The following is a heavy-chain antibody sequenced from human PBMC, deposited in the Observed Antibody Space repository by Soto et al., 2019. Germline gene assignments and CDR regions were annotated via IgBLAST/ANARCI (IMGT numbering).Heavy chain of an antibody. CDR3: ARGDQKIVDASEY. D-gene: IGHD2-15*01. J-gene: IGHJ4*02. CDR1: GESFSGNY. Sequence: QVQLQQWGAGLLKPSETLSLTCATSGESFSGNYWSWVRQPPGKGLEWIGETNHRGTTVYNPSLRGRVSISLDMSESRFSLRLSFVSAADSAVYYCARGDQKIVDASEYWGPGTLVTVSS. V-gene: IGHV4-34*01. CDR2: TNHRGTT.